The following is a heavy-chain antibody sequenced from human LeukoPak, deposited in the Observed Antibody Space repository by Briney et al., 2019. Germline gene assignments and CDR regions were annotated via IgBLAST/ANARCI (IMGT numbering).Heavy chain of an antibody. D-gene: IGHD6-13*01. J-gene: IGHJ4*02. CDR1: GFTFSSYW. CDR3: ARSPFLYSSSPDY. CDR2: IKQDGSEK. Sequence: GGSLRLSCAASGFTFSSYWMSWVRQAPGKGLEWVANIKQDGSEKYYVDSVKGRFTISRDNAKNSLYLQMNSLRAADTAVYYCARSPFLYSSSPDYWGQGTLVTVSS. V-gene: IGHV3-7*01.